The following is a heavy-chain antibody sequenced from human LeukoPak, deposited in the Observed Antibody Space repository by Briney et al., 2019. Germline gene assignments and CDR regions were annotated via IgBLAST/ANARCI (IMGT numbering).Heavy chain of an antibody. J-gene: IGHJ4*02. CDR2: IIPIFGTA. D-gene: IGHD6-19*01. Sequence: SVKVSCNASGGTFSSYAISWVRQAPGQGLELMGRIIPIFGTANYAQKFQGRVTITTDESTSTAYMELSSLRSEDTAVYYCAGISSGRDYYFDYWGQGTLVTVSS. CDR3: AGISSGRDYYFDY. CDR1: GGTFSSYA. V-gene: IGHV1-69*05.